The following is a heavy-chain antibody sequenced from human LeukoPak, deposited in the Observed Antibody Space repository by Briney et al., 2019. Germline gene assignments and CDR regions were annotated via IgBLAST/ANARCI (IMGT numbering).Heavy chain of an antibody. CDR2: IYSGGST. V-gene: IGHV3-66*02. D-gene: IGHD3-10*01. Sequence: GGSLRLSCAASGFTFSSYWMSWVRQAPGKGLEWVSVIYSGGSTYYADSVKGRFTISRDNSKNTLYLQMNSLRAEDTAVYYCAKTLWFGDYWGQGTLVTVSS. J-gene: IGHJ4*02. CDR3: AKTLWFGDY. CDR1: GFTFSSYW.